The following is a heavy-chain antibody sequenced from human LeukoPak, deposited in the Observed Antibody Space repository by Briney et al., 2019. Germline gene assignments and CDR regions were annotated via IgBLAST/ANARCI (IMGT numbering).Heavy chain of an antibody. V-gene: IGHV3-74*01. CDR3: ARDVQDSRTEGLDF. D-gene: IGHD3-22*01. CDR2: ISGDGSDT. J-gene: IGHJ4*02. Sequence: GGSLRLSCAASGFTFSTYWIHWVRHAPGKGLVWVSRISGDGSDTRYADSVKGRFTISRDNAKNTVFLQMNSLRDEDTAVYYCARDVQDSRTEGLDFWGQGTPVTVSS. CDR1: GFTFSTYW.